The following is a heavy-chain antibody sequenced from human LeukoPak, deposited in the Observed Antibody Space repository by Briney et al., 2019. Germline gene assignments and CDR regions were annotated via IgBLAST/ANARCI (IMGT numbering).Heavy chain of an antibody. CDR3: ASAQRGSSGYYHEY. Sequence: SVKVSCKXSGGTFSSYTISWVRQAPGQGLEWMGRIIPILGIANYAQKFQGRVTITAGKSTSTAYMELSSLRSEDTAVYYCASAQRGSSGYYHEYWGQGTLVTVSS. CDR2: IIPILGIA. J-gene: IGHJ4*02. V-gene: IGHV1-69*02. D-gene: IGHD3-22*01. CDR1: GGTFSSYT.